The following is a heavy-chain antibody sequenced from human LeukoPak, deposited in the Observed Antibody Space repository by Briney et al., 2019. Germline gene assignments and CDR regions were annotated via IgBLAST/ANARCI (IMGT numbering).Heavy chain of an antibody. V-gene: IGHV4-59*12. CDR2: IYYSGST. D-gene: IGHD3-22*01. Sequence: TSETLSLTCTVSGGSISSYYWSWIRQPPGKGLEWIGYIYYSGSTNYNPSLKSRVTISVDTSKNQFSLKLSSVTAADTAVYYCARGALRFYYYDSSGYYVYWGQGTLVTVSS. CDR3: ARGALRFYYYDSSGYYVY. CDR1: GGSISSYY. J-gene: IGHJ4*02.